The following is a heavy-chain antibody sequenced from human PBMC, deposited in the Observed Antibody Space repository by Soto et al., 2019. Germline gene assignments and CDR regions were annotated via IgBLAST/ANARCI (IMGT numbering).Heavy chain of an antibody. CDR3: AREPISTPRGVTQVDP. J-gene: IGHJ5*02. Sequence: QVRLQESGPGLVRPSQTLSLTCNVSGAPISSGGFYWSWIRQHPGKGPEWIGYIYNSGTTFYNPSLGSRVTMSLDAAKNHFSLELRSVTVAATAVYYCAREPISTPRGVTQVDPWGQGTQVTVSS. V-gene: IGHV4-31*03. D-gene: IGHD3-10*01. CDR2: IYNSGTT. CDR1: GAPISSGGFY.